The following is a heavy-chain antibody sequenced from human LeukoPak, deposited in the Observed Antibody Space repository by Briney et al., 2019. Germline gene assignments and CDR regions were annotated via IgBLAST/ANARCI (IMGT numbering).Heavy chain of an antibody. J-gene: IGHJ3*02. D-gene: IGHD3-10*01. Sequence: ASVKVSCKASGYTFTSYDINWVRQATGQGLEWMGWMNPNSGNTGYAQKFQGRVTMTRNTSISTAYMELSSLRSEDTAVYYCARAPHVLLWFGELGGAFDIWGQGTMVTVSS. V-gene: IGHV1-8*01. CDR1: GYTFTSYD. CDR2: MNPNSGNT. CDR3: ARAPHVLLWFGELGGAFDI.